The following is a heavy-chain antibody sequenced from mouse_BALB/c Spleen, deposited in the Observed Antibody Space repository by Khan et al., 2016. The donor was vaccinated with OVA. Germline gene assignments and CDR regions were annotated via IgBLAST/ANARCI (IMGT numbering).Heavy chain of an antibody. CDR1: SDSITSGY. D-gene: IGHD2-1*01. J-gene: IGHJ1*01. V-gene: IGHV3-8*02. CDR2: IGYSGST. CDR3: ARWGNPRWYFDV. Sequence: EVQLQESGPSLVKPSQTLSLTCSVTSDSITSGYWNWIRKFPGNKVEYMGYIGYSGSTYYNPSLKSRISITRDTSQNTCYLQLNSVTTEDTATYYCARWGNPRWYFDVWGAGTTVTVSS.